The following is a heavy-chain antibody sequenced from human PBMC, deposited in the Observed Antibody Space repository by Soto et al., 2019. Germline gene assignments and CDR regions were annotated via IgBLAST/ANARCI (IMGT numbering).Heavy chain of an antibody. Sequence: PGGSLRLSCAASGFTFDDYAMHWVRQAPGKGLEWVSGISWNSGSIGYADSVKGRFTISRDNAKNSLYLQMNSLRAEDTALYYCAKGISSSSFAFDIWGQGTMVTVSS. CDR1: GFTFDDYA. J-gene: IGHJ3*02. CDR2: ISWNSGSI. CDR3: AKGISSSSFAFDI. D-gene: IGHD6-6*01. V-gene: IGHV3-9*01.